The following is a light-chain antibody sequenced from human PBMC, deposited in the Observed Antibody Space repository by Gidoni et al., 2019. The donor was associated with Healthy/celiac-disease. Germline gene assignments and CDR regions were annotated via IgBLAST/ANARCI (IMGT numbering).Light chain of an antibody. CDR1: QSVSSY. V-gene: IGKV3-11*01. CDR2: DAS. J-gene: IGKJ4*01. Sequence: EIVLTQSPATLSLFPGERATLSCRASQSVSSYLAWYQQKPGQAPRLLIYDASNRATGIPARFSGSGSGTDFTLTISSLEPEDFAVYYCQQRSNWQVTFGGGTKVEIK. CDR3: QQRSNWQVT.